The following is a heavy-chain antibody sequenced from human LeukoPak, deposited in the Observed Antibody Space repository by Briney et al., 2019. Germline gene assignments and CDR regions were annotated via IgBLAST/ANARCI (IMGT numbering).Heavy chain of an antibody. J-gene: IGHJ4*02. Sequence: GASVTVSCKASGYTFTSYDINWVRQATGRGLEWMGWMNPNSGNTGCAQKFQGRVTMTRNTSISTAYMELSSLRSEDTAVYYCARNGDYGVFDYWGQGTLVTVSS. V-gene: IGHV1-8*01. CDR1: GYTFTSYD. CDR2: MNPNSGNT. CDR3: ARNGDYGVFDY. D-gene: IGHD4-17*01.